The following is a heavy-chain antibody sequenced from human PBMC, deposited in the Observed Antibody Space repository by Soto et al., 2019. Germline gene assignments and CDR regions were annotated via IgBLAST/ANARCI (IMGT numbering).Heavy chain of an antibody. CDR3: ARDSYPYDILTGSNAFDI. CDR1: GGTFSSYA. CDR2: IIPIFGTA. D-gene: IGHD3-9*01. V-gene: IGHV1-69*13. Sequence: SVKVSCKASGGTFSSYAISWVRQAPGQGLEWMGGIIPIFGTANYAQKIQGRVTNTADESTGTTYKELSSMRYEDTAVYYFARDSYPYDILTGSNAFDIWGQGTMVTVSS. J-gene: IGHJ3*02.